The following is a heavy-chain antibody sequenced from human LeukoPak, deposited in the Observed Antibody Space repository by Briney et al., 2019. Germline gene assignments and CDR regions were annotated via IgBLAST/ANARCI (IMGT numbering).Heavy chain of an antibody. CDR3: ARWVVSGIRGAFDV. Sequence: SETLSLTCTVSGGSISSGSYYWSWIRQPAGKGLEWIGRIYTSGSTNYNPSLKSRVTISVDTSKNQFSLKLSSVTAADTAVYYCARWVVSGIRGAFDVWGQGTMVPVS. CDR1: GGSISSGSYY. J-gene: IGHJ3*01. V-gene: IGHV4-61*02. D-gene: IGHD2-21*01. CDR2: IYTSGST.